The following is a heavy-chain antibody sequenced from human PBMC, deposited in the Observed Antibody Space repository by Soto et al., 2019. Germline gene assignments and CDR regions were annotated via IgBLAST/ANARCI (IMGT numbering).Heavy chain of an antibody. CDR2: IYYSGST. J-gene: IGHJ4*02. D-gene: IGHD4-17*01. CDR3: ARGRTTTVTTLAYFDY. CDR1: GGSISSYY. V-gene: IGHV4-59*01. Sequence: SETLSLTCTVSGGSISSYYWSWIRQPPGKGLEWIGYIYYSGSTNYNPSLKSRVTISVDTSKNQFSLKLSSVTAVDTAVYYCARGRTTTVTTLAYFDYWGQGTLVTVSS.